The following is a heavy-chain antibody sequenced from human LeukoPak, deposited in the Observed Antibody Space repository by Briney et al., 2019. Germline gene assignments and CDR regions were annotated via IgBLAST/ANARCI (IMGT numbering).Heavy chain of an antibody. D-gene: IGHD6-13*01. CDR3: TTDIFGSSWYATFDP. V-gene: IGHV3-15*01. Sequence: PGGSLRPSCAASGFTFSNAWMSWVRQAPGKGLEWVGRIKSKTDGGTTDYAAPVKGRFTISRDDSKNTLYLQMNSLKTEDTAVYYCTTDIFGSSWYATFDPWGQGTLVTVSS. CDR1: GFTFSNAW. J-gene: IGHJ5*02. CDR2: IKSKTDGGTT.